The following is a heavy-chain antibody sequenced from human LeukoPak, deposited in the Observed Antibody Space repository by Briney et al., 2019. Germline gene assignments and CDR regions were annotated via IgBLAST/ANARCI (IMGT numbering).Heavy chain of an antibody. CDR2: INPNSGGT. D-gene: IGHD6-13*01. V-gene: IGHV1-2*02. Sequence: ASVKVPCKASGYTFTGYYMHWVRQAPGQGLEWIGWINPNSGGTNYAQKFQGGVTMTRDTSISTAYMELSRLRSDDTAVYYCARRAAAGTRGFDYWGQGTLVTVSS. J-gene: IGHJ4*02. CDR1: GYTFTGYY. CDR3: ARRAAAGTRGFDY.